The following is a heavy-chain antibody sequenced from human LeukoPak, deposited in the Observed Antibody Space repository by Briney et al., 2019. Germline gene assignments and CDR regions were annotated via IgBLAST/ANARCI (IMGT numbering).Heavy chain of an antibody. J-gene: IGHJ3*02. CDR1: GFTFSSYA. CDR3: AKLGSVGATTPRAFDI. Sequence: GGSLRLSCAASGFTFSSYAMSWVRQAPGKGLEWVSAISGSGGSTYYADSVKGRFTISRDNSKNTLYLQMNSLRAEDTAVYYCAKLGSVGATTPRAFDIWGQGTMVTVSS. CDR2: ISGSGGST. V-gene: IGHV3-23*01. D-gene: IGHD1-26*01.